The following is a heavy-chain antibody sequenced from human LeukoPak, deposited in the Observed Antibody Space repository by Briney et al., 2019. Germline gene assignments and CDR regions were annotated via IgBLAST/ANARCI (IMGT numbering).Heavy chain of an antibody. J-gene: IGHJ4*02. V-gene: IGHV3-11*04. Sequence: KPGGSLRLSCAASGFIFSDYYMSWIRQAPGKGLEWVSYISNSGKTRYYADSVKGRFTISRDNAKNSLYLQMNSLRAEDTAVYYCVRDHVVGAPFDYWGQGTLVTVSP. D-gene: IGHD1-26*01. CDR1: GFIFSDYY. CDR3: VRDHVVGAPFDY. CDR2: ISNSGKTR.